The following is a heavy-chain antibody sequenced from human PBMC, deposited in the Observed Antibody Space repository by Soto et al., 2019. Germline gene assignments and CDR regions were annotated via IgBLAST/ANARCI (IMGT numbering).Heavy chain of an antibody. J-gene: IGHJ4*02. V-gene: IGHV3-21*01. CDR1: GFTFSSYS. D-gene: IGHD2-2*01. CDR2: ISSSSSYI. Sequence: VGSLSLSRAASGFTFSSYSMNWVRQAPGKGLEWVSSISSSSSYIYYADSVKGRFTISRDNAKNTLYLQMNSLRAEDTAVYYCARDLACSSTSCYLWGQGTRVTVSS. CDR3: ARDLACSSTSCYL.